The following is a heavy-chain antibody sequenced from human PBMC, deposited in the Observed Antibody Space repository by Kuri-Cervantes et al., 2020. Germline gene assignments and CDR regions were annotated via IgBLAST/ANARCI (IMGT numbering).Heavy chain of an antibody. V-gene: IGHV4-38-2*02. D-gene: IGHD6-6*01. CDR1: GYSISSGYY. CDR2: IYHSGST. J-gene: IGHJ3*02. Sequence: SETLSLTCTVSGYSISSGYYWGWIRQPPGKGLEWIGSIYHSGSTYYNPSLKSRVTISVDTSKNHFSLTLTSVTAADMAMYFCVRDSATRPRVFDMWGQGTMVTVSS. CDR3: VRDSATRPRVFDM.